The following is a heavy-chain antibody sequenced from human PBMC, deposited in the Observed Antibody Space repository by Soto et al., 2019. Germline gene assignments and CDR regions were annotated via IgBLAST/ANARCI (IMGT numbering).Heavy chain of an antibody. CDR3: ARGIWVRGIIGITLFDP. J-gene: IGHJ5*02. V-gene: IGHV4-31*03. CDR1: GGSITSVGYY. D-gene: IGHD3-10*01. Sequence: QVQVQETGPGLVKPSQTLSLTCSVSGGSITSVGYYWNWFRQHPGKGLEWIGYIDYGGITYYTPSLKSRITITVDPSKTQFPLRLSSAAAADTAMYYCARGIWVRGIIGITLFDPWGKGTLVTVPP. CDR2: IDYGGIT.